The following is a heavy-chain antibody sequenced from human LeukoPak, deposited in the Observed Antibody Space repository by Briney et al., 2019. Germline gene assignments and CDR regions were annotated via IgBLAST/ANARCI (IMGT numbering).Heavy chain of an antibody. Sequence: PGGSLRLSCAASEFTFSDYYMSWIRQAPGKGLAWVSYISSTSSTRYYADSVKGRFTISRDNAENSVYLQMNSLRAEDTAVYYCARDKAVGATLFDYWGQGTLVTVSS. CDR2: ISSTSSTR. D-gene: IGHD1-26*01. CDR3: ARDKAVGATLFDY. CDR1: EFTFSDYY. V-gene: IGHV3-11*04. J-gene: IGHJ4*02.